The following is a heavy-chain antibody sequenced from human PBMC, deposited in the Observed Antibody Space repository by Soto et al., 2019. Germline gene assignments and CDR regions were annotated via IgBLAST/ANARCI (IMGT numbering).Heavy chain of an antibody. V-gene: IGHV6-1*01. CDR2: TYYRSRWYN. CDR3: ARAGFSNSGLVPHFDY. Sequence: PSQTLSLTCAISGDSVSTNGAAWNWIRQSPSRGLEWLGRTYYRSRWYNTYAESVKSRININPDTSKNQFSLRLNSVTPEDTAVYYCARAGFSNSGLVPHFDYWGRGTLVTVSS. J-gene: IGHJ4*02. D-gene: IGHD6-19*01. CDR1: GDSVSTNGAA.